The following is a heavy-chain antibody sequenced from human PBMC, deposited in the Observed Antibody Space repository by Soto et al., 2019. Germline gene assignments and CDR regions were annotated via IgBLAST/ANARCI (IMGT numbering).Heavy chain of an antibody. J-gene: IGHJ5*02. V-gene: IGHV4-59*01. CDR1: GGSISSYY. Sequence: PSETLSLTCTVSGGSISSYYWSWIRQPPGKGLEWIGYIYYSGSTNYNPSLKSRVTISVDTSKNQFSLKLSSVTAADTAVYYCARIVGRGWFDPWGQGTLVTVSS. CDR3: ARIVGRGWFDP. CDR2: IYYSGST. D-gene: IGHD1-26*01.